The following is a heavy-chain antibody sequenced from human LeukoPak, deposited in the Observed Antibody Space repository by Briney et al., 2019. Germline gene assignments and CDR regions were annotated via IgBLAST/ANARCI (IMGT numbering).Heavy chain of an antibody. V-gene: IGHV3-23*01. J-gene: IGHJ4*02. D-gene: IGHD2-21*01. CDR1: GFTFNSYA. Sequence: PGGSLRLSCAASGFTFNSYAMSWARQAPGKGLEWVSAISGSGGSTYYADSVKGRFTISRDNSKNSLYLQMNSLRAGDTAVYYCAKVKNPGMGVIYYFDYWGQGTLVTVSS. CDR2: ISGSGGST. CDR3: AKVKNPGMGVIYYFDY.